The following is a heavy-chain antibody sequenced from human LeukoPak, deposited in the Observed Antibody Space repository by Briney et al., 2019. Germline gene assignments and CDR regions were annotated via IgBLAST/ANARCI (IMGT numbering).Heavy chain of an antibody. CDR2: IYYSGST. CDR1: GGSISSSSYY. Sequence: SETLSLTCTVSGGSISSSSYYWGWIRQPPGKGLEWIGSIYYSGSTYYIPSLKSRVTISVDTSKNQFSLKLSSVTAADTAVYYCARPSSWSNWFDPWGQGTLVTVSS. D-gene: IGHD6-13*01. V-gene: IGHV4-39*01. CDR3: ARPSSWSNWFDP. J-gene: IGHJ5*02.